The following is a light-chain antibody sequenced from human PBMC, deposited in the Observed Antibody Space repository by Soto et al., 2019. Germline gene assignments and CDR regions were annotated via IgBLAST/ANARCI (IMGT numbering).Light chain of an antibody. CDR2: EVN. J-gene: IGLJ3*02. Sequence: QSALTQPASVSGSPGQSITISCTGTSSDVGNYNFVSWYQQHPGKAPRLMIYEVNNRPSGVSNRFSASKSGNTASLTISGLQAEDEADYYCASYTTANTWLFGGGTKLTVL. CDR1: SSDVGNYNF. CDR3: ASYTTANTWL. V-gene: IGLV2-14*01.